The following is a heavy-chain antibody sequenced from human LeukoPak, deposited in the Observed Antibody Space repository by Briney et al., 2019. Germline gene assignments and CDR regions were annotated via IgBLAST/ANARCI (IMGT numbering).Heavy chain of an antibody. Sequence: GGSLRLSCAASGFTFSRYAMHWVRQAPGKGLVWVSRINSDGSSTAYADSVKGRFTMSRDNAKNTLYLQMNSLRAEDTAVYYCAITYTSGYFDCWGQGTLVTVSS. J-gene: IGHJ4*02. D-gene: IGHD5-18*01. V-gene: IGHV3-74*01. CDR2: INSDGSST. CDR3: AITYTSGYFDC. CDR1: GFTFSRYA.